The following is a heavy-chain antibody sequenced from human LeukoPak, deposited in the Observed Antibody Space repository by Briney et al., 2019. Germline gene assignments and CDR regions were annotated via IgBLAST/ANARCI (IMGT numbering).Heavy chain of an antibody. J-gene: IGHJ4*02. Sequence: GGSLRLSCAASGFTFSSYGMHWVRQAPGKGLEWVAVISYDGSNKYYADSVKGRFTISRDNSKNTLYLQMNSLRAEDTAVYYCAKDGGYCSSTSCYNFDYWGQGTLVTVSS. CDR2: ISYDGSNK. D-gene: IGHD2-2*02. CDR1: GFTFSSYG. V-gene: IGHV3-30*18. CDR3: AKDGGYCSSTSCYNFDY.